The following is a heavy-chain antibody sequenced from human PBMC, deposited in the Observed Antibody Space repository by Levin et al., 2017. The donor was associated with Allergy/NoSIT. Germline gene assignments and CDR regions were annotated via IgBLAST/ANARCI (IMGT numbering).Heavy chain of an antibody. CDR2: IYSGGTT. V-gene: IGHV3-53*01. D-gene: IGHD2-8*02. Sequence: RRVREASRKGLEWVSVIYSGGTTYYADSVKGRFTISRDNSKNTLYLQMNSLRAEDTAVYYCARGRLYCSGGVGFQYYFDYWGQGTLVTVSS. J-gene: IGHJ4*02. CDR3: ARGRLYCSGGVGFQYYFDY.